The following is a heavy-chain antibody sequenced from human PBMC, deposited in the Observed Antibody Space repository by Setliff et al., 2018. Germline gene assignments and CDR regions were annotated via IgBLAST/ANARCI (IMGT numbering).Heavy chain of an antibody. CDR1: GYTFTSYG. CDR3: ARVTMIVVVITYPDPDAFDI. V-gene: IGHV1-18*01. J-gene: IGHJ3*02. CDR2: ISAYNGNT. Sequence: GASVKVSCKASGYTFTSYGISWVRQAPGQGLEWMGWISAYNGNTNYAQKLQGRVTMTTDTSTSTAYMELRSLRSDDTAVYYCARVTMIVVVITYPDPDAFDIWGQGTMVTVS. D-gene: IGHD3-22*01.